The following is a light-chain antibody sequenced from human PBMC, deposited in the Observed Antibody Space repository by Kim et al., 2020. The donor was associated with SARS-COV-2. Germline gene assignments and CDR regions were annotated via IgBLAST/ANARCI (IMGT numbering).Light chain of an antibody. Sequence: QSALTQPRSVSGSPGQSVTISCTGTSSDVGSYDYVSWYQQHPGKAPKLMIYDVTKRPSGVPDRFSASKSGNTASLTISGLQAEDEADYYCCSYAGMPPYVFESGTKVTVL. J-gene: IGLJ1*01. CDR2: DVT. V-gene: IGLV2-11*01. CDR1: SSDVGSYDY. CDR3: CSYAGMPPYV.